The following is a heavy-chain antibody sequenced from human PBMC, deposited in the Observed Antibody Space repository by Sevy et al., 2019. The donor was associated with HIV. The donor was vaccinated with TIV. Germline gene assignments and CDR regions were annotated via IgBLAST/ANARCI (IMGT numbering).Heavy chain of an antibody. CDR3: TRGYYYDSSGYSDY. V-gene: IGHV3-49*03. Sequence: GGSLRLCCTGSGFTFGDYAMSWFRQAPGMGLEWVGFIRSKDYGGATEYAASVKGRLTISRDDSKSIADLQMNSLKTEETAVYYCTRGYYYDSSGYSDYWGQGTLVTVSA. J-gene: IGHJ4*02. D-gene: IGHD3-22*01. CDR2: IRSKDYGGAT. CDR1: GFTFGDYA.